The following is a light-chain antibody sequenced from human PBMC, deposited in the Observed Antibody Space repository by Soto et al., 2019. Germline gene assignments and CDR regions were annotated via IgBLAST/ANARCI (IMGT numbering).Light chain of an antibody. CDR1: QSVTTYY. CDR2: GAS. Sequence: LTQPPGNLYQSPGERATLSCRASQSVTTYYLAWYQQRPGLAPRLLIYGASTRTAGTPDRFTGSGSGTDFTLTISRLEPEDFAVYYCQQYGTSRTFGQGTKVDI. J-gene: IGKJ1*01. CDR3: QQYGTSRT. V-gene: IGKV3-20*01.